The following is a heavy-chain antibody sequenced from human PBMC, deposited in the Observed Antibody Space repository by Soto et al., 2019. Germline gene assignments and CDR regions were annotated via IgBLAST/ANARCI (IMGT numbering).Heavy chain of an antibody. CDR2: IIPIFGTA. CDR3: ARDGFYSDFWSGYYRGWFDP. D-gene: IGHD3-3*01. V-gene: IGHV1-69*01. J-gene: IGHJ5*02. CDR1: GGTFSSYA. Sequence: QVQLVQSGAEVKKPGSSVKVSCKASGGTFSSYAISWVRQAPGQGLEWMGGIIPIFGTANYAQKFQGRVTITADESTSTAYMELSSLRSEDTAGYYCARDGFYSDFWSGYYRGWFDPWGQGTLVTVSS.